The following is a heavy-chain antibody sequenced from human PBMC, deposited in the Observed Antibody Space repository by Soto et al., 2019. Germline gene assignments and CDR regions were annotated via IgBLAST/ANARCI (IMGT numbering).Heavy chain of an antibody. V-gene: IGHV1-2*02. D-gene: IGHD5-18*01. Sequence: QVLLVQSGAEVKTPGASVKVSCKASGYTFTGHYTHWVRQAPGQGLEWMGWINPNSGGTNYAQKFQDRVTMPRDTSIGTAYMELSRLTSDDTAVYYCARDASQAFTYSYHNDYWCQGTLVTVSS. CDR3: ARDASQAFTYSYHNDY. CDR1: GYTFTGHY. J-gene: IGHJ4*02. CDR2: INPNSGGT.